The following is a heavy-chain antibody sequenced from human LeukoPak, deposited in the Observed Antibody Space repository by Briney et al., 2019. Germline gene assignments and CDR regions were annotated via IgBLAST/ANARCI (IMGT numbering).Heavy chain of an antibody. V-gene: IGHV1-18*01. CDR2: ISAYNGNT. J-gene: IGHJ4*02. D-gene: IGHD5-18*01. CDR1: SYTFTSFG. Sequence: GASVKVSCKASSYTFTSFGISWVRQAPGQGPEWMGWISAYNGNTNYVQKLQGRVTMTTDTSTNTAYMELRSLTSDDTVVYYCARDLGLDTTMIFFDYWGQGTLVTVSS. CDR3: ARDLGLDTTMIFFDY.